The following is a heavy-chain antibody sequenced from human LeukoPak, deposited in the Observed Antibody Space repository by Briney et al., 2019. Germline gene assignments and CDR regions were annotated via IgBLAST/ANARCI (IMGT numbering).Heavy chain of an antibody. J-gene: IGHJ4*02. CDR1: GGTFSNYA. Sequence: SVKVSCKASGGTFSNYAISWVRQAPGQGLEWMGGIIPIFGTAAYAQKFQGRVTITADESTSTAYMELSSLRSEDTAVYYCARDPTRANYYDSSGYNDYWGQGTLVTVSS. CDR3: ARDPTRANYYDSSGYNDY. D-gene: IGHD3-22*01. V-gene: IGHV1-69*13. CDR2: IIPIFGTA.